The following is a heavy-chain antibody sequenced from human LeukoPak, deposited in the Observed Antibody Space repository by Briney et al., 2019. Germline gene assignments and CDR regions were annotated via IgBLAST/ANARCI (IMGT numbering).Heavy chain of an antibody. Sequence: SETLSLTCTVFGGSISSYYWSWIRQPPGKGLEWIGYIYYSGSTNYNPSLKSPVSISVDTSKNQFSLRLTSVTAADTAVYFCARIYLVYYGSDSYEYYFDYWGQGMLVTVSS. CDR3: ARIYLVYYGSDSYEYYFDY. D-gene: IGHD3-10*01. CDR1: GGSISSYY. V-gene: IGHV4-59*01. CDR2: IYYSGST. J-gene: IGHJ4*02.